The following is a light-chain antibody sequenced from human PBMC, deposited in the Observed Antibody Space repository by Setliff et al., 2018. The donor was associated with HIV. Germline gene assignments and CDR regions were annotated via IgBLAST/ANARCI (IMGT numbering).Light chain of an antibody. CDR1: SSDVGGLNY. CDR3: SSYAGSSTWV. Sequence: QSVLTQPASVSGSPGQWITISCTGTSSDVGGLNYVSWYQQQPGKAPQLLIYDVITRPSGVSDRFSASKSGNTASLTISGLQADDEADYYCSSYAGSSTWVFGGGTKVTVL. J-gene: IGLJ3*02. CDR2: DVI. V-gene: IGLV2-14*03.